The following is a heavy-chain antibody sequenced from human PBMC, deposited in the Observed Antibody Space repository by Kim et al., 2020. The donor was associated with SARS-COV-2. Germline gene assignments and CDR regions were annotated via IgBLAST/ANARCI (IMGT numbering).Heavy chain of an antibody. CDR1: GGTFSSYA. CDR2: IIPIFGTA. V-gene: IGHV1-69*13. CDR3: ARDLGNPTTGRLGWFDP. D-gene: IGHD1-26*01. J-gene: IGHJ5*02. Sequence: SVKVSCKASGGTFSSYAISWVRQAPGQGLEWMGGIIPIFGTANYAQKFQGRVTITADESTSTAYMELSSLRSEDTAVYYCARDLGNPTTGRLGWFDPWGQGTLVTVSS.